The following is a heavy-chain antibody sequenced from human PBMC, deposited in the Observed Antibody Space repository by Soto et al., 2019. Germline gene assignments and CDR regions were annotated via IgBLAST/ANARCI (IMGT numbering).Heavy chain of an antibody. CDR1: GFTFSNAW. J-gene: IGHJ4*02. V-gene: IGHV3-15*01. D-gene: IGHD3-10*01. CDR3: TTAQYYYGGDY. CDR2: IKSKTDGGTT. Sequence: EVQLVESGGGLVKPGGSLRLSCAASGFTFSNAWMSWVRQAPGKGLEWVGRIKSKTDGGTTDYAAPVKGRFTISRDDSTNTLYLQMNSLKTEDTAVYYCTTAQYYYGGDYWGQGTLVTVSS.